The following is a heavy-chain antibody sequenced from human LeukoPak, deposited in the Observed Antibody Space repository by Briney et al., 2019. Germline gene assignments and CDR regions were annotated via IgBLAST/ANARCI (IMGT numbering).Heavy chain of an antibody. CDR2: IYYSGST. CDR3: ASTTYDFWSGYYPYYYYGMDV. V-gene: IGHV4-59*01. D-gene: IGHD3-3*01. Sequence: SETLSLTCTVSGGSISSYYWSWIRQPPGKGLEWIGYIYYSGSTNYNPSLKSRVTISVDPSKNQFSLKLSSLTAADTAVYYCASTTYDFWSGYYPYYYYGMDVWGQGTTVTVSS. CDR1: GGSISSYY. J-gene: IGHJ6*02.